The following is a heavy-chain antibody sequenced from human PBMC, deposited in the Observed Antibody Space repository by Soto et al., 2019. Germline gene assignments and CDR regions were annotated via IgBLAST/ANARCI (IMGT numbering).Heavy chain of an antibody. CDR3: ARLGGYVSVGYYYLWDS. Sequence: QLQLQESGPGLVKPSETLSLTCRVSDGSMNSDSSYWGWIRQPPGKGREWIGVINHSGSTYHNLSLKGRVTMSVDASSNQFSLKLTSMTAADTAVYYCARLGGYVSVGYYYLWDSWGQGTLVTVSS. CDR1: DGSMNSDSSY. V-gene: IGHV4-39*01. J-gene: IGHJ4*02. D-gene: IGHD3-22*01. CDR2: INHSGST.